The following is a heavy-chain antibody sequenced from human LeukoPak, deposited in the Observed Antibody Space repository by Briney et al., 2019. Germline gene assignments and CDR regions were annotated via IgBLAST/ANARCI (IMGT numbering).Heavy chain of an antibody. Sequence: SQTLSLTCTVSGGSISSGDYYWSWIRQPPGKGLEWIGYIYYSGSTYYNPSLKSRVTVSVDTSKNQFSLKLSSVTAADTAVYYCARVPSPSRFQWEQQLWAFDIWGQGTMVTVSS. J-gene: IGHJ3*02. D-gene: IGHD6-13*01. CDR3: ARVPSPSRFQWEQQLWAFDI. CDR2: IYYSGST. CDR1: GGSISSGDYY. V-gene: IGHV4-30-4*08.